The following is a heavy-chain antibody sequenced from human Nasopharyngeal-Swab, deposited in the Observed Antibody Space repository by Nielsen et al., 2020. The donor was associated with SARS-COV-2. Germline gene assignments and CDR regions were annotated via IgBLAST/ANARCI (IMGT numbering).Heavy chain of an antibody. CDR1: GFSFSNYG. CDR3: AAGTWYRGGYDAFDV. J-gene: IGHJ3*01. CDR2: VSSDGSNA. D-gene: IGHD6-25*01. Sequence: GESLKISCAASGFSFSNYGMQWVRQAPGKGLEWVGVVSSDGSNAWYADSLKGRFALSRDNSKNTVDLQMNSLTAEDTAVYYCAAGTWYRGGYDAFDVWGQGTVVTVSS. V-gene: IGHV3-30*03.